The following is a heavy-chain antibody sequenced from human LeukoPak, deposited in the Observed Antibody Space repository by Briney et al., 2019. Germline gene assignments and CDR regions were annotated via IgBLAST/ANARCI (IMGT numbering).Heavy chain of an antibody. Sequence: GGSLRLSCAASGFTVSSFWMSWVRQAPGKGLEFVANIDQDGSVRNYVDSVKGRFIISRDNAKNSLYLQMDSLRAEDTAVYFCARDPGSSSFDYWGLGTPVTVSS. CDR1: GFTVSSFW. V-gene: IGHV3-7*01. CDR3: ARDPGSSSFDY. J-gene: IGHJ4*02. CDR2: IDQDGSVR. D-gene: IGHD6-13*01.